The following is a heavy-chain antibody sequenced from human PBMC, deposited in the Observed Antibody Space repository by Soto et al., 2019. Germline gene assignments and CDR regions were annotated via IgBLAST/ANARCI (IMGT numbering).Heavy chain of an antibody. D-gene: IGHD2-21*02. V-gene: IGHV1-2*04. CDR2: INPNSGGT. Sequence: ASVKVSFKASGYTFTGYYMHWVRQAPGQGLEWMGWINPNSGGTNYAQKFQGWVTMTRDTSISTAYMELSRLRSDGTAVYYCAREGQCWSGGDCPNPGDYHYGMEVWGQGTTVTVSS. J-gene: IGHJ6*02. CDR3: AREGQCWSGGDCPNPGDYHYGMEV. CDR1: GYTFTGYY.